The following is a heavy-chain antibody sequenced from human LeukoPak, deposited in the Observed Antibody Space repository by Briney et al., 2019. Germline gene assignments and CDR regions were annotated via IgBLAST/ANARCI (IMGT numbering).Heavy chain of an antibody. D-gene: IGHD6-19*01. CDR3: ARDTKPTGIAVAGTSILPYYYYMDV. J-gene: IGHJ6*03. V-gene: IGHV1-46*01. CDR2: INPSGGST. CDR1: GYTFTSYY. Sequence: GASVKVSCKASGYTFTSYYMHWVRQAPGQGLEWMGIINPSGGSTSYAQKFQGRVTMTRDMSTSTVYMELSSLRSEDTAVYYCARDTKPTGIAVAGTSILPYYYYMDVWGKGTTVTVSS.